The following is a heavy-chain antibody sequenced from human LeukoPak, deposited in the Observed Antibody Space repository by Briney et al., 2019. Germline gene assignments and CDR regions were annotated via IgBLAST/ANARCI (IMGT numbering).Heavy chain of an antibody. D-gene: IGHD6-13*01. CDR2: IYYSGST. V-gene: IGHV4-59*01. J-gene: IGHJ4*02. CDR3: ARGDSYSSTYYTTYYFDY. CDR1: GGSISSYY. Sequence: SETLSLTCTVSGGSISSYYWSWIRQPPGKGLEWIGYIYYSGSTNYNPSLKSRVTISADTSKNQFSLKLSSVTAADTAVYYCARGDSYSSTYYTTYYFDYWGQGTLVTVSS.